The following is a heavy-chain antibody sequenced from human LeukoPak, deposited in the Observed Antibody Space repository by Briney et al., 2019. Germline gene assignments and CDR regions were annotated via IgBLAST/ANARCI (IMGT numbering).Heavy chain of an antibody. CDR1: SGSISSYY. CDR3: ARHEKLGQFDY. CDR2: VYYSGSA. J-gene: IGHJ4*02. D-gene: IGHD3-10*01. Sequence: SEPLSLTCTVSSGSISSYYWSWIRQPPGKGLQWIGYVYYSGSANYNPSLKSRVTISVDTSKNQFSLKLSSVTAADTAVYYCARHEKLGQFDYWGQGTLVSVSS. V-gene: IGHV4-59*08.